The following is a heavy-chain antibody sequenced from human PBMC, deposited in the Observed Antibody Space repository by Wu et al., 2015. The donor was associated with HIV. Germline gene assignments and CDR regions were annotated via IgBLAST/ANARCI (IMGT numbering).Heavy chain of an antibody. CDR1: GYTFTDYY. CDR2: INPHSGNI. Sequence: QVQLVQSGAEVKKPGASVKVPCKTSGYTFTDYYVYWVRQAPGQGPEWMGWINPHSGNIKYAQNFQDRVTMTRDTSISTAYMELRRLRSDDTAVYYCARERVETFVVLSGFYFEFWGQGTLVTVSS. CDR3: ARERVETFVVLSGFYFEF. V-gene: IGHV1-2*02. J-gene: IGHJ4*02. D-gene: IGHD2-21*01.